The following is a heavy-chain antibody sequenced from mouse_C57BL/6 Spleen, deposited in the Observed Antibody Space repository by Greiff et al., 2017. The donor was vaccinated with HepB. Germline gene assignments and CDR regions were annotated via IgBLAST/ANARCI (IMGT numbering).Heavy chain of an antibody. CDR2: IYPGSGSN. J-gene: IGHJ4*01. D-gene: IGHD2-5*01. CDR3: ARSGEDSNPCAMDY. V-gene: IGHV1-55*01. Sequence: QVQLQQPGAELVKPGASVKMSCKASGYSFTSYWITWVKQRPGQGLEWIGDIYPGSGSNNYNEKFKSNATLTVDTSSSTSYMQLSSLTSKDTAVYYCARSGEDSNPCAMDYWGEGTAITVSS. CDR1: GYSFTSYW.